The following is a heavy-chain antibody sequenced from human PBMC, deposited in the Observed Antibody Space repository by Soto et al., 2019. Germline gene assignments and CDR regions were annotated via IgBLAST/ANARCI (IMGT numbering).Heavy chain of an antibody. J-gene: IGHJ4*02. D-gene: IGHD3-3*01. V-gene: IGHV4-39*01. CDR3: ARSYDFWSGYPGY. CDR1: GGSISSSSYY. CDR2: IYYSGST. Sequence: SATLSLTCTVSGGSISSSSYYWGWIRQPPGKGLEWIGSIYYSGSTYYNPSLKSRVTISVDTSKNQFSLKLSSVTAADTAVYYCARSYDFWSGYPGYWGQGTPVTVSS.